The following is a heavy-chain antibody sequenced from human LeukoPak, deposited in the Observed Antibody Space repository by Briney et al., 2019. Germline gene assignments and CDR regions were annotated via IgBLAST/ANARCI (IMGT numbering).Heavy chain of an antibody. D-gene: IGHD6-13*01. J-gene: IGHJ5*02. V-gene: IGHV1-8*01. CDR2: MNPNNGNT. CDR3: ARPSSRGDLVDP. CDR1: GYTFTCYD. Sequence: ASVKVSCKASGYTFTCYDFNWVRQATGQGLGWMGWMNPNNGNTGYAQKFQGRVTMTRNTSISTAYMELSSLRSDDTAVYYCARPSSRGDLVDPWGQGTLVTVSS.